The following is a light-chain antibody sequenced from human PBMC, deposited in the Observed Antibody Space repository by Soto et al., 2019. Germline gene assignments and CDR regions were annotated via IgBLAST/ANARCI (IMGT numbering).Light chain of an antibody. CDR1: SGSIASNY. CDR3: QSYDSSSVV. J-gene: IGLJ2*01. Sequence: NFMLTQPHSVSESPGKTVTISCTRSSGSIASNYVQWYQQRPGSAPTTVIYEDNQRPSGVPDRFSGSIDSSSNSASLTISGPKTEDEADYYCQSYDSSSVVFGGGTKVTVL. V-gene: IGLV6-57*04. CDR2: EDN.